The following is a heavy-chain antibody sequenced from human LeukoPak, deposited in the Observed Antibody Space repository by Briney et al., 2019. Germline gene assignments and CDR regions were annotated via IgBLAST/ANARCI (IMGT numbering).Heavy chain of an antibody. J-gene: IGHJ4*01. CDR1: GFSFGRYE. CDR2: INSDGALT. CDR3: SRPDY. V-gene: IGHV3-48*03. Sequence: GGSLRLSCAASGFSFGRYEMNWVRQAPGKGLEWVAYINSDGALTYYADSVKGRFTISRDNTKNSLYLQMSSLRVEDTAVYYCSRPDYWCQGALVTVSS.